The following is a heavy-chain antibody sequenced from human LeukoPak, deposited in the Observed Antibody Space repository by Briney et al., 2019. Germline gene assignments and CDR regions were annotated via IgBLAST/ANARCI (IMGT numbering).Heavy chain of an antibody. V-gene: IGHV4-59*01. CDR2: IYYSGST. CDR1: GGSISSYY. J-gene: IGHJ3*02. Sequence: SETLSLTCTVSGGSISSYYWSWTRQPPGQELEGIGYIYYSGSTSYNSSLKSRVTISVDTSKNQFSLKLSSVSAADTAVYYCARDGRGYGAFDIWGQGTMVTVSS. CDR3: ARDGRGYGAFDI. D-gene: IGHD1-1*01.